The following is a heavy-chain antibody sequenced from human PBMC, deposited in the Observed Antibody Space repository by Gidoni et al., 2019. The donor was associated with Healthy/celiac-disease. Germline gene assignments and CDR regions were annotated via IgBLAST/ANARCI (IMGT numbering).Heavy chain of an antibody. CDR2: LDWDDDT. CDR3: ARILRYGFDAIDI. D-gene: IGHD4-17*01. CDR1: GFSLHTSGMC. J-gene: IGHJ3*02. Sequence: RESGPALVKPTQTLTLTCNFSGFSLHTSGMCVCWIRQPPGKALEWLARLDWDDDTYSSTSLKTRLTISKDTSKNQVVLTMTNMYPGDTATDYCARILRYGFDAIDIWGQGTMVTVSS. V-gene: IGHV2-70*11.